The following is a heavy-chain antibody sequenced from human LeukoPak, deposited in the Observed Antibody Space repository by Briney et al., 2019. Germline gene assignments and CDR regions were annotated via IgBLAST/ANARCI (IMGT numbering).Heavy chain of an antibody. CDR1: GFTFSSYA. V-gene: IGHV3-66*01. CDR2: IYSGGST. Sequence: GGSLRLSCAASGFTFSSYAMSWIRQAPGKGLEWVSVIYSGGSTYYADSVKGRFTISRDNSKNTLYLQTNSLRAEDTAVYYCARDRDYYGSAGWGQGTLVTVSS. D-gene: IGHD3-10*01. J-gene: IGHJ4*02. CDR3: ARDRDYYGSAG.